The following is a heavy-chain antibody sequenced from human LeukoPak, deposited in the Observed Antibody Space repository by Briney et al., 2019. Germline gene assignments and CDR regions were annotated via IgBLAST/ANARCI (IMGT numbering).Heavy chain of an antibody. CDR3: AKQSYARSLGE. Sequence: GGSLRLFCATSGFPFSDFSMTWVRQAPGKGLEWISTTNSGGTTTYYAESVKGRFTISRDNFKNALYLQMSSLRVEDTAIYYCAKQSYARSLGEGGPGALVTVSS. D-gene: IGHD3-10*02. V-gene: IGHV3-23*01. CDR2: TNSGGTTT. CDR1: GFPFSDFS. J-gene: IGHJ4*02.